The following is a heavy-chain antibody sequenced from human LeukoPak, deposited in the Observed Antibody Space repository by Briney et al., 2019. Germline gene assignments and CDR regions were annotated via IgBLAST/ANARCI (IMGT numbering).Heavy chain of an antibody. V-gene: IGHV1-18*01. CDR2: TSPYSGNT. CDR3: ARTSGVSAAGSPYYFDY. J-gene: IGHJ4*02. D-gene: IGHD6-13*01. Sequence: ASVKVSCKASGYTFHNYGISWVRQAPGQGLEWMGWTSPYSGNTDYTERLQGRVTMTTDTSTTTAFMELRSLRSDDTAVHYCARTSGVSAAGSPYYFDYWGQGTLVTVSS. CDR1: GYTFHNYG.